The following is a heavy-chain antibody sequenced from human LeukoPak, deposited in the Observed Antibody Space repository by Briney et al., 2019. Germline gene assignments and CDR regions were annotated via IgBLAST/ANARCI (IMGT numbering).Heavy chain of an antibody. CDR3: AKDGVPYYYDSSGYWGGYYFDY. J-gene: IGHJ4*02. CDR2: ISWNSGSI. CDR1: GFTFDDYA. D-gene: IGHD3-22*01. Sequence: GRSLRLSCEASGFTFDDYAMHWVRQAPGKGLEWVSGISWNSGSIGYADSVKGRFTISRDNAKNSLYLQMNSLRAEDTALYYCAKDGVPYYYDSSGYWGGYYFDYWGQGTLVTVSS. V-gene: IGHV3-9*01.